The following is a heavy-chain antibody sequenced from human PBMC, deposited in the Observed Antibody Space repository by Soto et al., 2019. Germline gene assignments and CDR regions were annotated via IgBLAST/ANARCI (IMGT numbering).Heavy chain of an antibody. CDR1: GFTVSSSS. D-gene: IGHD3-16*01. J-gene: IGHJ4*02. V-gene: IGHV3-53*01. CDR2: IYADGAT. Sequence: SGFTVSSSSMSWVRQAPGKGLEWVSLIYADGATYYGDSVKGRFTISRDTSKNTLSLQMTSLRADDTAVYYCARDDSFLGAPFHHWGQGTLVTVSS. CDR3: ARDDSFLGAPFHH.